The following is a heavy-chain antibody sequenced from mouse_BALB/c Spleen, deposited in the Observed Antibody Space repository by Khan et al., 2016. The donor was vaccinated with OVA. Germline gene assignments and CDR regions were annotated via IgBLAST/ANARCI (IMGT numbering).Heavy chain of an antibody. D-gene: IGHD2-10*01. CDR1: GFAFISYD. V-gene: IGHV5-9*02. J-gene: IGHJ3*01. Sequence: EVELVESGGGLVKPGGSLKLSCAASGFAFISYDMSWVRQTPEKRLEWVATISSGGSYSYYPDSAKGRFTISRDIDRKTLYLQMSSLRSEDTAFYYCARPSYYGNPWFTYWGQGTLVTVSA. CDR2: ISSGGSYS. CDR3: ARPSYYGNPWFTY.